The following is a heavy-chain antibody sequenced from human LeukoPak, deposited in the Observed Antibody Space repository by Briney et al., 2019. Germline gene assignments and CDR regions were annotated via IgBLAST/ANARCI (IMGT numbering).Heavy chain of an antibody. CDR3: ARARGRMEIAAAVDY. CDR2: ISAYNGNT. CDR1: GYTFTSYG. J-gene: IGHJ4*02. Sequence: ASVKVSCKASGYTFTSYGISWVRQAPGQGLEWMGWISAYNGNTNYAQKLQGRVTMTTDTSTSTAYMELRSLRSDDTAVYYCARARGRMEIAAAVDYWGQGTLVTVSS. V-gene: IGHV1-18*01. D-gene: IGHD6-13*01.